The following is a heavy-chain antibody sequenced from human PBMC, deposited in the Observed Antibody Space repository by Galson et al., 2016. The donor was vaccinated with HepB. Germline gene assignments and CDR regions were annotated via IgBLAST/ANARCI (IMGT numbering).Heavy chain of an antibody. CDR3: ARGIRGALGL. CDR2: INHDGRFT. CDR1: EFNFRNDW. Sequence: SLRLSCAASEFNFRNDWMHWVRQVPGKGLVWVSRINHDGRFTVYLDSVKGRFTISRDNANNTLYLQMNSLRVDDSGIYFCARGIRGALGLWGRGTLVTVSS. D-gene: IGHD1-26*01. J-gene: IGHJ4*02. V-gene: IGHV3-74*01.